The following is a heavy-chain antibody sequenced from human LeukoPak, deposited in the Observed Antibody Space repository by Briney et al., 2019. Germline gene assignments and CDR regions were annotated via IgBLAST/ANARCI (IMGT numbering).Heavy chain of an antibody. V-gene: IGHV3-30*18. J-gene: IGHJ4*02. CDR1: GFIFSSYG. D-gene: IGHD2-15*01. Sequence: PGGSLRLSCVVSGFIFSSYGMYWVRQAPGKGLEWVAIISYDGSDKYYGDSVKGRFTISRDNSKNTLYLQMNSLRPEDTAVYYCAKSDDHCSGGTCQIDYWGQGTLVTVSS. CDR3: AKSDDHCSGGTCQIDY. CDR2: ISYDGSDK.